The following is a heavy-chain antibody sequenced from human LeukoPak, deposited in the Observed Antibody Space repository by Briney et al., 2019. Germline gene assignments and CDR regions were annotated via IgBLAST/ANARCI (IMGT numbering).Heavy chain of an antibody. J-gene: IGHJ6*02. CDR1: GGSFSGYY. CDR2: INHSGST. Sequence: SETLSLTCAVYGGSFSGYYWSWIRQPPGKGLEWIGEINHSGSTNYNPSLKSRVTISVDTSKNQFSLKLSSVTAADTAVYYCARVPHDSSGYWSFYYYYGMDVWGQGTTVTVSS. CDR3: ARVPHDSSGYWSFYYYYGMDV. V-gene: IGHV4-34*01. D-gene: IGHD3-22*01.